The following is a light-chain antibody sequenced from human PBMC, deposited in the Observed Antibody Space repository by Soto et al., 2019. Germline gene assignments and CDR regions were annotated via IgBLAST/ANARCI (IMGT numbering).Light chain of an antibody. J-gene: IGKJ1*01. CDR1: QSVSGSD. CDR3: HQYCISPPT. Sequence: EVVLTQSPGTLSVSPGERATLSCRASQSVSGSDLAWYQQKPGQAPRLLISGVSNRATGTPDRFSGSGSGTDFTLTISSLEPEDFAVFYCHQYCISPPTFGPGTKVEI. V-gene: IGKV3-20*01. CDR2: GVS.